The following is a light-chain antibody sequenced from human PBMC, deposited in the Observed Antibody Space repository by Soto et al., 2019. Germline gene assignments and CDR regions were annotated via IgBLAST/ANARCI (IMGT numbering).Light chain of an antibody. CDR2: QDN. CDR1: RLGDKY. Sequence: SYELTQPPSVSVSPGQTASITCSGDRLGDKYACWYQQKPGQSPVLVIYQDNKRPSGIPERFSGSNSWNTATLTISGTQAMDEADYYCQAWDSGTVAFGGGTKVTVL. V-gene: IGLV3-1*01. CDR3: QAWDSGTVA. J-gene: IGLJ2*01.